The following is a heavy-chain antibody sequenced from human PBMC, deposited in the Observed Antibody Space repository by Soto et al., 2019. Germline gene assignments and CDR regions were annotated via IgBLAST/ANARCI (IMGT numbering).Heavy chain of an antibody. CDR1: GFTFSDYY. Sequence: ESGGGLVKPGGSLRLSCAASGFTFSDYYMSWIRQAPGKGLEWVSYISSSGSTIYYADSVKGRFTISRDNAKNSLYLQMNSLRAEDTAVYYCARGGRAAAGFYYYYYYYMDVWGKGTTVTVSS. J-gene: IGHJ6*03. CDR2: ISSSGSTI. CDR3: ARGGRAAAGFYYYYYYYMDV. D-gene: IGHD6-13*01. V-gene: IGHV3-11*01.